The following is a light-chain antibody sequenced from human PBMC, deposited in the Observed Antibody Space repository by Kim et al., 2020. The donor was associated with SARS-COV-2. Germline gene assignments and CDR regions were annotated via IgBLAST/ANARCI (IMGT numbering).Light chain of an antibody. CDR1: STKSYY. CDR3: NSRDSSGNHRDWV. V-gene: IGLV3-19*01. J-gene: IGLJ3*02. CDR2: GKN. Sequence: GHKDSITYQGLSTKSYYASWYQQKPGQAPVLVIYGKNNRPSGIPDRFSGSSSGNTASLTNTGAQAEDEADYYCNSRDSSGNHRDWVFGGGTQLTVL.